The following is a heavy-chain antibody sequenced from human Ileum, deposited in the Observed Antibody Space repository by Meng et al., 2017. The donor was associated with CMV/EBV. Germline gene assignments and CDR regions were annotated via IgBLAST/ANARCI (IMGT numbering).Heavy chain of an antibody. V-gene: IGHV4-34*01. CDR1: GGSFSGYY. Sequence: SETLSLTCAVYGGSFSGYYWSWIRQPPGKGLEWIGEINHSGSTNYNPSLKSRVTISVDTSKNQFSLKLSSVTAADTAVYYCAREQYYDFWSGSSRYGMDVWGQGTTVTVSS. CDR3: AREQYYDFWSGSSRYGMDV. J-gene: IGHJ6*02. D-gene: IGHD3-3*01. CDR2: INHSGST.